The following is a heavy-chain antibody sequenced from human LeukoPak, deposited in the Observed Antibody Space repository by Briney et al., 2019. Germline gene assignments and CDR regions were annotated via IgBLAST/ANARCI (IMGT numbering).Heavy chain of an antibody. J-gene: IGHJ4*02. Sequence: GGSLRLSCAASGINFGSFWMTWVRQAPGKGLEWVANMNEDGSQEYYVDSVKGRFTISRDNSKNTLYLQMNSLRAEDTAVYYCASGGYFDYWGQGTLVTVSS. V-gene: IGHV3-7*03. CDR2: MNEDGSQE. CDR3: ASGGYFDY. D-gene: IGHD3-16*01. CDR1: GINFGSFW.